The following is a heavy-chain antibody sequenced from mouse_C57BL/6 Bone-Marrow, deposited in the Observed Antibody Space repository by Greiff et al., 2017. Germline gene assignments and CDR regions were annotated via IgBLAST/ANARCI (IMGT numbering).Heavy chain of an antibody. V-gene: IGHV1-7*01. J-gene: IGHJ4*01. CDR1: GYTFTSYW. D-gene: IGHD1-1*01. CDR3: ARSRTTVVARATR. CDR2: INPSSGYT. Sequence: QVQLQQSVAELAKPGASVKLSCKASGYTFTSYWMHWVKQRPGQGLEWIGYINPSSGYTKYNQKFKDKATLTADKSSSTAYMQLSSLTYEDSAVYYCARSRTTVVARATRWGQGTSVTVSS.